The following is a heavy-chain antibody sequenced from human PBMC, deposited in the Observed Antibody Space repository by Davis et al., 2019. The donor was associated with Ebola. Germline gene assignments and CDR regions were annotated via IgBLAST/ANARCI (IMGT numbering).Heavy chain of an antibody. CDR1: GYTFTGYY. J-gene: IGHJ4*02. CDR3: VRDFWSDDPGY. V-gene: IGHV1-18*04. Sequence: ASVKVSCKASGYTFTGYYVNWVRQAPGQGLEWMGWISGYSGNTNYAQTFQGRVTMTTDTSTSTAYMELRSLRSDDTAMYYCVRDFWSDDPGYWGQGTLVTVSS. CDR2: ISGYSGNT. D-gene: IGHD3-3*01.